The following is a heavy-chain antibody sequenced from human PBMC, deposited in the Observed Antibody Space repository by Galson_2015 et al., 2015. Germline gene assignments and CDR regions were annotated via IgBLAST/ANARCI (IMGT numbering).Heavy chain of an antibody. V-gene: IGHV3-48*02. CDR3: ARELWSRELSMVKIRYYYGMDV. CDR2: ISSSSNSI. J-gene: IGHJ6*02. Sequence: SLRLSCAASGFTFSGAYMDWVRQAPGKGLEWVSYISSSSNSIYHADSVKGRFTISRDNAKNSLYLQMNSLRDEDTAVYYCARELWSRELSMVKIRYYYGMDVWGQGTTVTVSS. D-gene: IGHD5-18*01. CDR1: GFTFSGAY.